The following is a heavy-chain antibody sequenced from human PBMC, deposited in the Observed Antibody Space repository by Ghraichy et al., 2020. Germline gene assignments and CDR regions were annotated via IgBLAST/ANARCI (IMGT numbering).Heavy chain of an antibody. CDR3: AREGPDFFDY. V-gene: IGHV4-30-2*01. Sequence: SETLSLTCAVSGGSISSGGYSWSWIRQPPGKGLEWIGYIYHSGSTYYNPTLKSRVTISVDRSKNQFSLKLSSVTAADTAVYYCAREGPDFFDYWGQGTLVTVSS. CDR1: GGSISSGGYS. J-gene: IGHJ4*02. CDR2: IYHSGST.